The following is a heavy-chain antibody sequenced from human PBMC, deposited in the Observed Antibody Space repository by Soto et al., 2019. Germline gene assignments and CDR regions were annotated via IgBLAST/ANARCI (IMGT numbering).Heavy chain of an antibody. CDR3: AAAPLYSSSWLRSYYFDY. CDR2: INPSGGST. J-gene: IGHJ4*02. CDR1: GYTFTSYY. D-gene: IGHD6-13*01. Sequence: ASVKVSCKASGYTFTSYYMHCVRRAPGQGLEWMGIINPSGGSTSYAQKFQGRVTMTRDTSTSTVYMELSSLRSEDTAVYYCAAAPLYSSSWLRSYYFDYWGQGTLVTVSS. V-gene: IGHV1-46*01.